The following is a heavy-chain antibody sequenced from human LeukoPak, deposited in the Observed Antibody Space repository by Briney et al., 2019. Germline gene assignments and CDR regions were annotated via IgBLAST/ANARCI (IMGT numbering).Heavy chain of an antibody. CDR2: ISYDGSNK. CDR3: ARAPRITIFGVTPKQPIVLGD. D-gene: IGHD3-3*01. CDR1: GFTFSSYA. J-gene: IGHJ4*02. V-gene: IGHV3-30-3*01. Sequence: GGSLRLSCAASGFTFSSYAMHWVRQAPGKGLEWVAVISYDGSNKYYADSVKGRFTISRDNSKNTLYLQMNSLRAEDTAVYYCARAPRITIFGVTPKQPIVLGDWGQGTLVTVSS.